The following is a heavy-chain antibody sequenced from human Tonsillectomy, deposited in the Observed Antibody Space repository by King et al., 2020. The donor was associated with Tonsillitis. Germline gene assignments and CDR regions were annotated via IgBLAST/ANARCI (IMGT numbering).Heavy chain of an antibody. CDR2: ISGSGGST. Sequence: VQLVESGGGLVQPGGSLRLSCAASGFTFSSYAMSLVRQAPGKGLEWGSDISGSGGSTYYADSVKGRFTISRDNSKNTLYLHMSSLRAEETAVYYCATEGMGYSYGQDYHYMDVWGKGTTVTVSS. J-gene: IGHJ6*03. V-gene: IGHV3-23*04. CDR1: GFTFSSYA. CDR3: ATEGMGYSYGQDYHYMDV. D-gene: IGHD5-18*01.